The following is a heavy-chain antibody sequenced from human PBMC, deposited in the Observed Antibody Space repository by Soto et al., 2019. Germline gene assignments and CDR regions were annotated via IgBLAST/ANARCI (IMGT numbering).Heavy chain of an antibody. CDR1: GFTVSSNY. J-gene: IGHJ4*02. CDR3: ARNYYDSGGGFDY. D-gene: IGHD3-22*01. Sequence: EVPLVESGGGLIQPGGSLRLSCVASGFTVSSNYMSWVRQAPGKGLEWVSVIYSGGSTYYADSVKGRFTISRDNSKNTLYLQMNSLRAEDTAVYYCARNYYDSGGGFDYWVQGTLVTVSS. CDR2: IYSGGST. V-gene: IGHV3-53*01.